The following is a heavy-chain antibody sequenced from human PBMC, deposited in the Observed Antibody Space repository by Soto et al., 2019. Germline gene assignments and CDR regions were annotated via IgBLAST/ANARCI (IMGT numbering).Heavy chain of an antibody. D-gene: IGHD6-13*01. Sequence: SGFAFTNFNMNWVRQAPGKGLEWVSSIGVSSSYIYYADSVKGRFTISRDNAKNSLLLQMNSLRAEDTAVYYCARDRDVAAAGFYYYYGMDVWGRGTTVTVSS. J-gene: IGHJ6*02. CDR1: GFAFTNFN. CDR2: IGVSSSYI. V-gene: IGHV3-21*01. CDR3: ARDRDVAAAGFYYYYGMDV.